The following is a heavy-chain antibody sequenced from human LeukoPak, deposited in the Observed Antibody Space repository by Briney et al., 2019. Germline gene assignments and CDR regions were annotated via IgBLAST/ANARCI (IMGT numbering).Heavy chain of an antibody. J-gene: IGHJ4*02. CDR1: GGPISTYY. CDR3: ARHLSNGKFDY. CDR2: IYYSGRT. D-gene: IGHD2/OR15-2a*01. Sequence: SETLSLTCTVSGGPISTYYWSWIRQPPGKGLEWIGHIYYSGRTNYNPSLKSRVTISVDTSKDQFSLKLSSVTAADTAVYYCARHLSNGKFDYWGQGNLVTVSS. V-gene: IGHV4-59*08.